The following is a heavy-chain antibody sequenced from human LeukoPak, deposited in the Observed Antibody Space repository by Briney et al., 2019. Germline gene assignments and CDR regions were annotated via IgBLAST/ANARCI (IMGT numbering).Heavy chain of an antibody. CDR2: INWNGGST. V-gene: IGHV3-20*04. J-gene: IGHJ3*02. D-gene: IGHD2-2*01. Sequence: GGSLRLSCAASGFIFDDYGMSWVRQAPGKGLEWVSGINWNGGSTGYVDSVKGRFTISRDNAKNSLYLQMNSLRAEDTALYYCARVRYCSSTGCYFSAFDIWGQGTMVTVSS. CDR1: GFIFDDYG. CDR3: ARVRYCSSTGCYFSAFDI.